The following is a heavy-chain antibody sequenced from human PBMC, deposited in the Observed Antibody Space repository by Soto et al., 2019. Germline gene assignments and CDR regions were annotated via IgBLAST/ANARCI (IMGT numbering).Heavy chain of an antibody. D-gene: IGHD4-4*01. CDR2: IYYSGST. V-gene: IGHV4-39*01. Sequence: SETLSLTCTVSGGSISSSSYYWGWIRQPPGKGLEWIGSIYYSGSTYYNPSLKSRVTISVDTSKNQFSLKLSSVTAADTAVYYCARCYSNYEWWVDPWGQGTLVTVSS. CDR1: GGSISSSSYY. J-gene: IGHJ5*02. CDR3: ARCYSNYEWWVDP.